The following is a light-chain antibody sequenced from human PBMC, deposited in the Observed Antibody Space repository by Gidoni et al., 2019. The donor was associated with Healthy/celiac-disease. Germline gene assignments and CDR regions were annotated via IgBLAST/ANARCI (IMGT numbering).Light chain of an antibody. V-gene: IGKV3-15*01. CDR2: GAS. CDR1: QSVSSN. Sequence: EIVMTQSPATLSVSPGERATLSCRASQSVSSNLAWYQQKPDQAPRLLIYGASTRATGIPARFSGSGSGIEFTLTISSLQSEDFAVYYCQQYNNWPPAWTFGQXTKVEIK. J-gene: IGKJ1*01. CDR3: QQYNNWPPAWT.